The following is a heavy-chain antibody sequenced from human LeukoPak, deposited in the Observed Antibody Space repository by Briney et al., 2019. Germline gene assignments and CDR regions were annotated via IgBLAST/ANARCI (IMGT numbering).Heavy chain of an antibody. CDR1: GGSISSSSYY. J-gene: IGHJ6*02. CDR2: IYYSGST. D-gene: IGHD6-19*01. CDR3: ARTQYSSGWYDGYYYYGMDV. V-gene: IGHV4-39*01. Sequence: KASETLSLTCTVSGGSISSSSYYWGWIRQPPGKGLEWIGSIYYSGSTYYNPSLKSRVIISVDTSKNQFSLKLSSVTAADTAVYYCARTQYSSGWYDGYYYYGMDVWGQGTTVTVSS.